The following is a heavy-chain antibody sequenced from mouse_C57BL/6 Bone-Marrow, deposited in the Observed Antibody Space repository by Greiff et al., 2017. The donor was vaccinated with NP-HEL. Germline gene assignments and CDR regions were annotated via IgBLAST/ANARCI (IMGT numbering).Heavy chain of an antibody. CDR1: GYTFTSYW. Sequence: QVQLQQPGAELVRPGTSVKLSCKASGYTFTSYWMHWVKQRPGQGLEWIGVIDPSDSYTNYNQKFKGKATLTVDTSSSTAYMQLRSLTSEDSAVYYCARRPAYYFDYWGQGTTLTVSS. V-gene: IGHV1-59*01. CDR2: IDPSDSYT. J-gene: IGHJ2*01. CDR3: ARRPAYYFDY.